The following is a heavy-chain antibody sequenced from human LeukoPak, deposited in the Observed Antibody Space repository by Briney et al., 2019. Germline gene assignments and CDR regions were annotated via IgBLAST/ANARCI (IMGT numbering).Heavy chain of an antibody. CDR2: ISGTGGAT. J-gene: IGHJ5*01. V-gene: IGHV3-23*01. CDR3: LKDTRETFSTNWFVS. CDR1: GFTFSKYA. D-gene: IGHD3-3*02. Sequence: PGGTLRLSCVASGFTFSKYAISWVPHAPREGLQGVSQISGTGGATWYAGFARDRSTISRKNSKKIAYLQMSGLRLEGPARDACLKDTRETFSTNWFVSWGQGTLLIVSS.